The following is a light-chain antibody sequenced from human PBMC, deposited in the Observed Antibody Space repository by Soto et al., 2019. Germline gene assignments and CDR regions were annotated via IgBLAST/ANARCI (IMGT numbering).Light chain of an antibody. V-gene: IGLV2-14*03. CDR2: DVS. J-gene: IGLJ1*01. CDR3: SSYSTGGSYV. Sequence: QSALTQPASVSGSPGQSIAICCTGTSSDVGGYNSASWYQQHPGKAPKLLIYDVSNRPSGVSNRFSGSKSGNTASLTISGLQAEDEADYYCSSYSTGGSYVFGTGTKVTVL. CDR1: SSDVGGYNS.